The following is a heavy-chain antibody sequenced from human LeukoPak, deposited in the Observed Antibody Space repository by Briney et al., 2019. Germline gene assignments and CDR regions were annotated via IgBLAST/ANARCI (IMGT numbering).Heavy chain of an antibody. Sequence: PGGSLRLSCAASGFTFSSYAMSWVGQAPGKGLEWVSAISGSGGSTYYADSVKGRFTISRDNSKNTLYLQMNSLRAEDTAVYYCANPSDTYYYDSSGYWVTPVWGQGTTVTVSS. V-gene: IGHV3-23*01. CDR2: ISGSGGST. J-gene: IGHJ6*02. CDR3: ANPSDTYYYDSSGYWVTPV. CDR1: GFTFSSYA. D-gene: IGHD3-22*01.